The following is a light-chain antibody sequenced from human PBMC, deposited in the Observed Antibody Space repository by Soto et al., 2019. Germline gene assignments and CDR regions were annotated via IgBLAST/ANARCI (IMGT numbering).Light chain of an antibody. J-gene: IGKJ1*01. CDR1: QSVSSN. V-gene: IGKV3-15*01. CDR3: QQYNNWPPRAWT. CDR2: GAS. Sequence: EIVMTQSPATLSVSPGERATLSCRASQSVSSNLAWYQQKPGQAPRLLIYGASTRATGTPARFSGSGSGTEFTLTISSLQSEDFAVYYCQQYNNWPPRAWTFGQGTKVEIK.